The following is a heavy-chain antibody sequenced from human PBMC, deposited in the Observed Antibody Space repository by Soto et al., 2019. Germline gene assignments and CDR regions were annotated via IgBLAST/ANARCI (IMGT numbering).Heavy chain of an antibody. J-gene: IGHJ4*02. CDR1: GFTFSTYG. CDR3: ARLSAAGPTFDF. D-gene: IGHD6-13*01. CDR2: ISYDGSNK. V-gene: IGHV3-30*03. Sequence: ESGGGVVQPGRSLRLSCAASGFTFSTYGIHWVRQAPGKGLEWVAVISYDGSNKFYADSVKGRITISRDNSKNTVFVQINSLRTEDTAVYYCARLSAAGPTFDFWGQGTLVTVSS.